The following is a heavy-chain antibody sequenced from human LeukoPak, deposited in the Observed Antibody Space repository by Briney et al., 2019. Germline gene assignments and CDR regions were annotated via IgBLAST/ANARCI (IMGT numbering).Heavy chain of an antibody. CDR3: ARLLPSGGMDV. D-gene: IGHD2-15*01. J-gene: IGHJ6*02. CDR1: GGSISNNNR. Sequence: PSETLSLTCAVSGGSISNNNRWTWVRQPPGKGLEWIGEIDYSGTTNYNPSLKSRVTISVDKSKEQFSLNLSSVTAADTAVYYCARLLPSGGMDVWGQGTTVTVSS. V-gene: IGHV4-4*02. CDR2: IDYSGTT.